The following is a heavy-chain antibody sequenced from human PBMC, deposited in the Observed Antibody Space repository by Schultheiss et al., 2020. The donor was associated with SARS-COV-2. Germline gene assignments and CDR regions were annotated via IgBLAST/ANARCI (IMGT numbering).Heavy chain of an antibody. CDR2: ISGSGGST. CDR3: AKPLNPLKWFGESSFDY. V-gene: IGHV3-23*01. Sequence: GGSLRLSCAASGFTFSSYAMSWVRQAPGKGLEWVSAISGSGGSTYYADSVKGRFTISRDNSKNTLYLQMNSLRAEDTAVYYCAKPLNPLKWFGESSFDYWGQGTLVTVSS. D-gene: IGHD3-10*01. J-gene: IGHJ4*02. CDR1: GFTFSSYA.